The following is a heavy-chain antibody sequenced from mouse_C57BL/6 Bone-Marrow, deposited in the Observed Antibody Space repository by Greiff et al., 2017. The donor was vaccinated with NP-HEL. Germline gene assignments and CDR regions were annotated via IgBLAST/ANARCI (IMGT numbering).Heavy chain of an antibody. V-gene: IGHV7-3*01. CDR3: ARYSATLNSFDY. CDR1: GFTFTDYY. Sequence: EVHLVESGGGLVQPGGSLSLSCAASGFTFTDYYMSWVRQPPGKALEWLGFIRNKANGYTTEYSASVKGRFTISRDNSQSILYLQMNALRAEDSATYYCARYSATLNSFDYWGQGTTLTVSS. CDR2: IRNKANGYTT. D-gene: IGHD4-1*02. J-gene: IGHJ2*01.